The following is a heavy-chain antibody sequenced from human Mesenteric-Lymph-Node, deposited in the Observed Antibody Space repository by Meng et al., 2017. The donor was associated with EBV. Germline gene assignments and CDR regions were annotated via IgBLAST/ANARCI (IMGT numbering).Heavy chain of an antibody. CDR3: ARDQPLYDILTGYLTYFDP. CDR2: IYYRGTT. Sequence: ESGPGLVMPSELLSLTCAGSGGSITSSPYSRGWVRQPPGKGLEWIGSIYYRGTTHYNPSLKSRVTISIDTSKNVFSLKLSSVTAADTAVYYCARDQPLYDILTGYLTYFDPWGQGTLVTVSS. J-gene: IGHJ5*02. D-gene: IGHD3-9*01. V-gene: IGHV4-39*02. CDR1: GGSITSSPYS.